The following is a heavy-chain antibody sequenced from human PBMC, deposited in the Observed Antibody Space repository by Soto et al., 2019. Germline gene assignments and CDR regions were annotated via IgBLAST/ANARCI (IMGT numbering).Heavy chain of an antibody. J-gene: IGHJ5*02. V-gene: IGHV1-69*06. CDR3: ATDVIGCLNLGYCSGGT. CDR1: GGTFSSYA. CDR2: IIPIFGTA. D-gene: IGHD2-15*01. Sequence: GASVKVSCKASGGTFSSYAISWVRQAPGQGLEWMGGIIPIFGTANYAQKFQGRVTMTEDKSTDTAYMELSSLRSEDTAVYYCATDVIGCLNLGYCSGGTWGQGTLVTVSS.